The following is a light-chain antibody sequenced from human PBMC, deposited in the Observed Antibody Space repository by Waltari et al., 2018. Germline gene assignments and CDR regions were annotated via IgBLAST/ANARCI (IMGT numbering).Light chain of an antibody. J-gene: IGKJ1*01. CDR3: QHYNSYPWT. V-gene: IGKV1-5*03. CDR1: QSISSW. CDR2: EAS. Sequence: DIQMTQSPSPLSASVGDRVTITCRASQSISSWLAWYQQKPGKAPKLLMYEASSLESGVPSRFSGSGSGTEFTLTISSLQPDDFATYYCQHYNSYPWTFGQGTKVDIK.